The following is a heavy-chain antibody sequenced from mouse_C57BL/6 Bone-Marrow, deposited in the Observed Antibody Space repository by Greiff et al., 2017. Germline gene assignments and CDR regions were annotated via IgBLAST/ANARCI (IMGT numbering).Heavy chain of an antibody. V-gene: IGHV1-55*01. J-gene: IGHJ3*01. CDR2: IYPGSGST. CDR1: GYTFTSYW. D-gene: IGHD3-2*02. CDR3: ARVQLRLLAY. Sequence: VQLQQPGAELVKPGASVKMSCKASGYTFTSYWITWVKQRPGQGLEWIGDIYPGSGSTNYNEKFKSKATLTVDTSASTAYMPLSSLTSEDSAVYYCARVQLRLLAYWGQGTLVTVSA.